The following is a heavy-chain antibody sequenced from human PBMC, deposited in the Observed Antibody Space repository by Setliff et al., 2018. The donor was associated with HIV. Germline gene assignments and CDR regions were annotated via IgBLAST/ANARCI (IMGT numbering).Heavy chain of an antibody. Sequence: PGGSLRLSCAISGFPFSDYYMSWIRQAPGKGLEWVSYISTSGGTVYYADSVKGRFTISRDNAKNSLYLQMNSLRAEDTAVYYCARDAYDSSGYYYSLDYWGQGTLVTVSS. CDR2: ISTSGGTV. J-gene: IGHJ4*02. D-gene: IGHD3-22*01. CDR3: ARDAYDSSGYYYSLDY. CDR1: GFPFSDYY. V-gene: IGHV3-11*04.